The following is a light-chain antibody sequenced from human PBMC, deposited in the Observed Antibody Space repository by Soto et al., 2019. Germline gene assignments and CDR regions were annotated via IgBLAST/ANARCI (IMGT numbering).Light chain of an antibody. CDR2: EAS. Sequence: QSALTQPASVSGSPGQSITISCTGTSSNVGSYNLVSWYQQHPGEAPKLMIFEASKRPSGVSNRFSGSKSGNTASLTISGLQADDEADYYCCSYAGGDTMIFGGGTKLTVL. J-gene: IGLJ2*01. CDR1: SSNVGSYNL. V-gene: IGLV2-23*01. CDR3: CSYAGGDTMI.